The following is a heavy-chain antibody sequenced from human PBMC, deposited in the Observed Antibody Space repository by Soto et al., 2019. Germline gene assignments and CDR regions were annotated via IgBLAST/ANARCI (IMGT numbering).Heavy chain of an antibody. D-gene: IGHD6-19*01. CDR1: GYTFTSYG. V-gene: IGHV1-18*01. J-gene: IGHJ4*02. CDR3: ARDMVQWLRVERTDFDY. Sequence: QVQLVQSGAEVKKPGASVKVSCKASGYTFTSYGISWVRQAPGQGLEGMGWISAYNGNTNYAQKLQGRVTMTTDTSTSTAYMELRSLKSDDTAVYYCARDMVQWLRVERTDFDYWGQGTLVTVSS. CDR2: ISAYNGNT.